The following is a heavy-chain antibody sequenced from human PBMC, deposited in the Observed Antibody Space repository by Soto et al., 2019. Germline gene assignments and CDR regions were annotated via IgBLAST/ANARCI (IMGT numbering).Heavy chain of an antibody. V-gene: IGHV1-18*01. CDR3: ARDPGYSGYDPINWFDP. CDR1: GYTFTSYG. J-gene: IGHJ5*02. CDR2: ISAYNGNT. D-gene: IGHD5-12*01. Sequence: ASVKVSCKASGYTFTSYGISWVRRAPGQGLEWMGWISAYNGNTNYAQKLQGRVTMTTDTSTSTAYMELRSLRSDDTAVYYCARDPGYSGYDPINWFDPWGQGTLVTVSS.